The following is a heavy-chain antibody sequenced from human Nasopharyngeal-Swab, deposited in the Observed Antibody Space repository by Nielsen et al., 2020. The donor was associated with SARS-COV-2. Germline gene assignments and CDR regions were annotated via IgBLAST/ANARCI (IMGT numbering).Heavy chain of an antibody. J-gene: IGHJ4*02. CDR2: ISGGGDST. CDR3: AKANTRDFDY. V-gene: IGHV3-23*01. CDR1: GFTFNSFA. Sequence: SLKISCAASGFTFNSFAMSWVRQAPGKGLEWVSGISGGGDSTHYADSVKGRFTISRDNSRKTLYLQMNSLRAEDTAVYHCAKANTRDFDYWGQGTLVTVSS.